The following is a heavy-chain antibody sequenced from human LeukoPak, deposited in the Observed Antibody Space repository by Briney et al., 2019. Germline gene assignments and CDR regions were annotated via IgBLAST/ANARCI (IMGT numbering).Heavy chain of an antibody. CDR3: ARELGVVFSYYFDY. CDR1: GFTVSSNY. CDR2: IYSGGST. Sequence: GGSLRLSCAASGFTVSSNYMSWVRQAPGKGLEWVSVIYSGGSTYYADSVKGRFTISRDNSKNTLYLQMNSLRAEDTAVYYCARELGVVFSYYFDYWGQGTLVTVSS. J-gene: IGHJ4*02. D-gene: IGHD2-8*01. V-gene: IGHV3-53*01.